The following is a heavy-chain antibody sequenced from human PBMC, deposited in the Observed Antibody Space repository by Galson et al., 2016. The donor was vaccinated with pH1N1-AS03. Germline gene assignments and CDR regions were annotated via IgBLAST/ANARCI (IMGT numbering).Heavy chain of an antibody. CDR1: TFIARSNY. CDR3: AKGEMGVDY. V-gene: IGHV3-53*01. D-gene: IGHD5-24*01. CDR2: IYHGEAGTS. J-gene: IGHJ4*02. Sequence: SLRLSCAGSTFIARSNYMSWVRQAPGKGLEWVSVIYHGEAGTSYYADSVKGRFTISRDNSKNTLYLQMNSLRAEDTAVYYCAKGEMGVDYWGQGTLVTVSS.